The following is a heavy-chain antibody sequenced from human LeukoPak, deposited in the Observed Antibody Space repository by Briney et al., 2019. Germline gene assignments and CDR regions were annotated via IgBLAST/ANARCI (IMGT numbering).Heavy chain of an antibody. CDR2: IHPSGML. J-gene: IGHJ4*02. D-gene: IGHD3-22*01. CDR1: GASFNSDDQY. V-gene: IGHV4-31*03. Sequence: PSQTLSLTCTVSGASFNSDDQYWNWIRQSPGKGLEWIGSIHPSGMLYNNPSLESRVTMSRDTSKSQFSLNLNSVTAADTAVYFCSRGLDSRKFGYWGQGILVTVSS. CDR3: SRGLDSRKFGY.